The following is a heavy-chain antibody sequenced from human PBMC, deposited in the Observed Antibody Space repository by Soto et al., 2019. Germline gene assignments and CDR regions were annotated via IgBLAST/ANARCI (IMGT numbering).Heavy chain of an antibody. D-gene: IGHD1-20*01. CDR1: GGSISSYY. CDR2: IYYSGST. CDR3: ARSITGDWFDP. Sequence: SETLSLTCTVSGGSISSYYWSWIRQPPGKGLEWIGYIYYSGSTNYNPSPKSRVTISVDTSKNQFSLKLSSVTAADTAVYYCARSITGDWFDPWGQGTLVTVSS. V-gene: IGHV4-59*01. J-gene: IGHJ5*02.